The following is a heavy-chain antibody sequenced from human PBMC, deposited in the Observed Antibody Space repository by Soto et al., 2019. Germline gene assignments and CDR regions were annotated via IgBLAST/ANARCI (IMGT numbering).Heavy chain of an antibody. CDR3: ARGRYSGSYH. Sequence: QVQLLHSGAEVKKPGSSVKVSCKASGGTFSSYAISWVRQAPGQGLEWMGGIIPIFGTANYAQKFQGSVTITADEPTSTDYMELSSLRSEGTAVYYCARGRYSGSYHWGQGTLVTVSS. CDR2: IIPIFGTA. D-gene: IGHD1-26*01. J-gene: IGHJ5*02. CDR1: GGTFSSYA. V-gene: IGHV1-69*01.